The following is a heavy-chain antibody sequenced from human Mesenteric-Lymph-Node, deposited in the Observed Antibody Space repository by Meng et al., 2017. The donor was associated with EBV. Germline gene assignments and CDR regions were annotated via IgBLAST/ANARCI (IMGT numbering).Heavy chain of an antibody. CDR1: EFTFSDYT. CDR3: VKDLAVAET. Sequence: EVRWLDAGGGLVRGGGSLGLSWAAAEFTFSDYTMYWVRQAPGKGLEWVSHVSGSGGSTYYADSVKGRFTIYRDNSKNTLYLQMNSLGVGDTAVYYCVKDLAVAETWGQGTLVTVSS. V-gene: IGHV3-23*01. CDR2: VSGSGGST. D-gene: IGHD6-19*01. J-gene: IGHJ1*01.